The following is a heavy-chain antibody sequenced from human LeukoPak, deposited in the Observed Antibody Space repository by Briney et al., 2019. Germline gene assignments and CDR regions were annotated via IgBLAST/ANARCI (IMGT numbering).Heavy chain of an antibody. D-gene: IGHD4-17*01. J-gene: IGHJ4*02. Sequence: ASVKVSCKASGYTFTGYGISWVRQAPGQGLEWMGWISAYNGNTNYAQKLQGRVTMTTDTSTSTAYMELRSLRSDDTAVYYCARENGDCGDYSFDYWGQGTLVTVSS. CDR3: ARENGDCGDYSFDY. V-gene: IGHV1-18*01. CDR2: ISAYNGNT. CDR1: GYTFTGYG.